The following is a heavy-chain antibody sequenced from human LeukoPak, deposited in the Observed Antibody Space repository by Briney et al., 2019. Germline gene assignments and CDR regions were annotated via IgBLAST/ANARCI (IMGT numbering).Heavy chain of an antibody. V-gene: IGHV4-4*07. CDR1: GGSISSYY. J-gene: IGHJ4*02. Sequence: SETLSLTCTVSGGSISSYYWSWIRQSAGKGLEWIGRISTTGGASYNPSLKSRLTMSVDTSKNQFSLTLSYVTAADTAVYYCARLGYCSGSHCLDDYWGQGTLVTVSS. D-gene: IGHD2-15*01. CDR3: ARLGYCSGSHCLDDY. CDR2: ISTTGGA.